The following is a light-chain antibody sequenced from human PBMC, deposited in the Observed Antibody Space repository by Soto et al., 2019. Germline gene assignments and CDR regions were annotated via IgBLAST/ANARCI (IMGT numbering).Light chain of an antibody. CDR2: DVS. Sequence: QSVLTQPASVSGSPGQSITIPFTGASSEVGGYNYVSWYQQHPGKAPKLLIYDVSNRPSGVSTRFSGSKSGNTASLTISGLQAEDEADYYCSSYTSSSTLPSYVFGTGTKVTVL. V-gene: IGLV2-14*01. CDR3: SSYTSSSTLPSYV. CDR1: SSEVGGYNY. J-gene: IGLJ1*01.